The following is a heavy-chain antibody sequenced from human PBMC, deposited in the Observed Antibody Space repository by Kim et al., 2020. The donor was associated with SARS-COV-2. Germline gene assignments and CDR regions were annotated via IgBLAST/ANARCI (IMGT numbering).Heavy chain of an antibody. CDR3: ASALGH. CDR2: YTNGRT. D-gene: IGHD3-16*02. Sequence: YTNGRTNYNPSLPSRVTMSVDMSKNQFSLKLSSVTAADTAVYYCASALGHWGQGTLVTVSS. V-gene: IGHV4-4*07. J-gene: IGHJ4*02.